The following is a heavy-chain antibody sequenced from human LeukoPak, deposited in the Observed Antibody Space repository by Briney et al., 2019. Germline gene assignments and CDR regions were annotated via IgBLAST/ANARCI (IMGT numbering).Heavy chain of an antibody. Sequence: GGSLRLSCAASGFTFSDYWMHWVRQAPREGLVWVSRVNRDGSSTSYADSVKGRFTVSRDNAKNTLSLQMNSLRAEDTAVYYCARDRSISAAGDTYWGQGTLVTVSS. V-gene: IGHV3-74*01. J-gene: IGHJ4*02. CDR3: ARDRSISAAGDTY. CDR1: GFTFSDYW. CDR2: VNRDGSST. D-gene: IGHD6-13*01.